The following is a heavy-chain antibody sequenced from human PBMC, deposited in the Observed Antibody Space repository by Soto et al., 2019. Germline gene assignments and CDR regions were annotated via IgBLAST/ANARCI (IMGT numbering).Heavy chain of an antibody. CDR2: IYHSGST. J-gene: IGHJ6*02. CDR1: GGSISSSNW. V-gene: IGHV4-4*02. D-gene: IGHD3-22*01. CDR3: ARDSAYYDSSGYYHYGMDV. Sequence: QVQLQESGPGLVKPSGTLSLTCAVSGGSISSSNWWSWVRQPPGKGLEWIGEIYHSGSTNYNPSLKSRVTISGDKSKNQFSLKLSSVTAADTAVYYCARDSAYYDSSGYYHYGMDVWGQGTTVTVSS.